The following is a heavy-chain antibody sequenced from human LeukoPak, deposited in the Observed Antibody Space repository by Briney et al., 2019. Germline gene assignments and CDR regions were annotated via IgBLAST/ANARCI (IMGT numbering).Heavy chain of an antibody. CDR2: ISGSGGRT. V-gene: IGHV3-23*01. CDR3: AKDTGDYDALDI. CDR1: GFTFSSYA. J-gene: IGHJ3*02. D-gene: IGHD2-8*02. Sequence: PGGSLRLSCAASGFTFSSYAMSWVRQAPGKGLEWVSAISGSGGRTYYADSVKGRFTISRDNSKNTLYLQMNSLRAEDTAVYYCAKDTGDYDALDIWGQGTMVTVSS.